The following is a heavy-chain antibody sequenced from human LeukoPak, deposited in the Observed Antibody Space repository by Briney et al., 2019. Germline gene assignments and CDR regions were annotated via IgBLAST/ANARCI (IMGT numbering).Heavy chain of an antibody. Sequence: ASVKVSCKASGYTFTSYGISGVRQAPGQGLEWMGCISAYNGNTNYAQKLQGRVTMTTDTSTSTAYMELRSLRSDDTAVYYCARDAKYYYGSPDSNWFDPWGQGTLVTVSS. D-gene: IGHD3-10*01. CDR3: ARDAKYYYGSPDSNWFDP. CDR1: GYTFTSYG. CDR2: ISAYNGNT. J-gene: IGHJ5*02. V-gene: IGHV1-18*01.